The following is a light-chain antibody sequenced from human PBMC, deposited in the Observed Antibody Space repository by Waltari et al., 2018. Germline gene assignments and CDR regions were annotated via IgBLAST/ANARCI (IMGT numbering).Light chain of an antibody. CDR1: SSDVGGYNY. CDR2: EVS. J-gene: IGLJ1*01. V-gene: IGLV2-8*01. CDR3: SSYAGSIYV. Sequence: QSALTQPPSASGSPGQSVTISCTGTSSDVGGYNYVSWYQQHPGKAPKLMIYEVSKRPSGVPDRFSGSKSCNTASLTVSGLQAEDEADYYCSSYAGSIYVFGTGTKVTVL.